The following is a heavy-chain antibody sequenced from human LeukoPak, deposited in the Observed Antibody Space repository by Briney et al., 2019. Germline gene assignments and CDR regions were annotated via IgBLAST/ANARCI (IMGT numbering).Heavy chain of an antibody. CDR3: ARVNLLGDFSFAAFDI. CDR1: GFTSSSYA. J-gene: IGHJ3*02. V-gene: IGHV3-30*04. D-gene: IGHD3-16*02. Sequence: GGSLRLSCAASGFTSSSYAMHWVRQAPGKGLEWVAGISYDGSNKYYADSVKGRFTISRDISKNTLFLQMNSLRIEDTAVYYCARVNLLGDFSFAAFDIWGQGTMVTVSS. CDR2: ISYDGSNK.